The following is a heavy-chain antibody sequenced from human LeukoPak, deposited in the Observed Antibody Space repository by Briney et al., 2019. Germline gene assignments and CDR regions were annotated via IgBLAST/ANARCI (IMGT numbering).Heavy chain of an antibody. CDR3: TFSSYGDHVGVDAFDI. V-gene: IGHV3-74*01. CDR2: INSDGSRT. D-gene: IGHD4-17*01. J-gene: IGHJ3*02. CDR1: GFTFSNYW. Sequence: GGSLRLSCAASGFTFSNYWMHWVRQAPGKGLVWVSRINSDGSRTNDADSVKGRFTISGDNAKNTVYLQMNSLRAEDTAVYYCTFSSYGDHVGVDAFDIWGQGTMVTVSS.